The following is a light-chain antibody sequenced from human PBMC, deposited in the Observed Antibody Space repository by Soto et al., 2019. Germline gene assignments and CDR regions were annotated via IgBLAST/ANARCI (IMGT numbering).Light chain of an antibody. CDR2: DAS. Sequence: IRLTQSPSSLSASVGDRVTITCRAGQDISSALAWYQQKPGKAPKLLLYDASSLDAGVPSRFSGSGSGTDFTLSITSLRPEDFATYYCQQFNDFPLPFGGGTKVQIK. V-gene: IGKV1D-13*01. J-gene: IGKJ4*01. CDR1: QDISSA. CDR3: QQFNDFPLP.